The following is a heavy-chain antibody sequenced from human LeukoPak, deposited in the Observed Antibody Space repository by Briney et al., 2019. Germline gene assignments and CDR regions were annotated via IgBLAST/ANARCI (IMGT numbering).Heavy chain of an antibody. V-gene: IGHV3-7*01. Sequence: GGSLRLSCVASRFTFGNYWMTWVRQAPGKGLEWVANIKEDGSEKYYVDSVKGRFTISRDNAKNSLYLQMSSLRAEDTAVYYCARVLTVRSGGYDAFDIWGQGTMATVSS. D-gene: IGHD6-25*01. J-gene: IGHJ3*02. CDR2: IKEDGSEK. CDR1: RFTFGNYW. CDR3: ARVLTVRSGGYDAFDI.